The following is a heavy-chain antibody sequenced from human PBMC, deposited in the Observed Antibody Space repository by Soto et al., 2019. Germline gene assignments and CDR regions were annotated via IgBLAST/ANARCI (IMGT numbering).Heavy chain of an antibody. CDR3: ARAVLPATAPFDY. V-gene: IGHV4-59*01. D-gene: IGHD2-2*01. Sequence: QVQLQESGPRLVKPSETLSLTCIVSGGSISSYYWSWIGQPPGKGLEWIGYIYYSGSTNYNPSLKSRITISVDTSKNQFSLKLSSVTAADTAVYYCARAVLPATAPFDYWGQGTLVTVSS. CDR1: GGSISSYY. J-gene: IGHJ4*02. CDR2: IYYSGST.